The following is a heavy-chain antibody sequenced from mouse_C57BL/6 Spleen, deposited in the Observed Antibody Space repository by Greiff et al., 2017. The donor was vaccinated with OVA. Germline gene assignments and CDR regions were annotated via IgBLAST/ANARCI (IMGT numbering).Heavy chain of an antibody. V-gene: IGHV1-66*01. D-gene: IGHD2-5*01. CDR2: IYPGSGNT. CDR1: GYSFTSYY. Sequence: VHLVESGPELVKPGASVKISCKASGYSFTSYYIHWVKQRPGQGLEWIGWIYPGSGNTKYNEKFKGKATLTADTSSSTAYMQLSSLTSEDSAVYYWAREWAYSNYEDWYFDVWGTGTTVTVSS. J-gene: IGHJ1*03. CDR3: AREWAYSNYEDWYFDV.